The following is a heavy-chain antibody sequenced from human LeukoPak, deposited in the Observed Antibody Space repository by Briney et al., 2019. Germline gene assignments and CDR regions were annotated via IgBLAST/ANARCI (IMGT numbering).Heavy chain of an antibody. J-gene: IGHJ4*02. D-gene: IGHD2-21*01. CDR1: GFTFSSYG. CDR2: ISGSGGST. V-gene: IGHV3-23*01. CDR3: AKDGGETTIGY. Sequence: GGTLRLSCAASGFTFSSYGMSWVRQAPGKGLEWVSAISGSGGSTYYADSVKGRFTISRDNSKNTLYLQMNSLRAEDTAVYYCAKDGGETTIGYWGQGTLVTVSS.